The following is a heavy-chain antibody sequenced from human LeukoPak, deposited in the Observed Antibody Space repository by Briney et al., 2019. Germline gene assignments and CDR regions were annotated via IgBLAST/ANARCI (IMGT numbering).Heavy chain of an antibody. J-gene: IGHJ4*02. Sequence: PGGSLRLSCAASRFTFSSYAMSWVRQAPGKGLEWVSTISGNAGSTYYADSVKGRFTISRDNSKNTLYLQMNSLRAEDTAVYYCAKDAPGYCSGGSCYSSYFDYWGQGTLVTVSS. CDR1: RFTFSSYA. V-gene: IGHV3-23*01. D-gene: IGHD2-15*01. CDR2: ISGNAGST. CDR3: AKDAPGYCSGGSCYSSYFDY.